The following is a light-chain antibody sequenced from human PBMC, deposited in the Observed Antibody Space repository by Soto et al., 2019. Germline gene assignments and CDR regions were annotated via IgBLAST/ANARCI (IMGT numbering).Light chain of an antibody. V-gene: IGKV1-5*03. CDR2: KAS. CDR1: QSLNIW. CDR3: QQYKAYSYT. J-gene: IGKJ2*01. Sequence: DIEMTQSPSTLSASVGDRVTITCRATQSLNIWLAWYQQKPGKAPKLLISKASSLESGVPSRFSGSGSGTEFSLTISSLHPDDFATYYCQQYKAYSYTFGQGTKLEMK.